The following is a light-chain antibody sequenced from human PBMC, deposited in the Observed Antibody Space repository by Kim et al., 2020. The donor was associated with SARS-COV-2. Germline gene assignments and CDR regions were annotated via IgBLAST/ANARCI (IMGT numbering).Light chain of an antibody. CDR3: QQSDTSPLT. J-gene: IGKJ4*01. CDR1: RSISRN. CDR2: AAS. Sequence: IQMTQSPTSLSASVGDKVTINCRASRSISRNVNWYQRKPGRVPNLLIYAASNLQSGVPSRFSGRGSGTDFTLTISGLQREDFATYYCQQSDTSPLTFGGGTKVDIK. V-gene: IGKV1-39*01.